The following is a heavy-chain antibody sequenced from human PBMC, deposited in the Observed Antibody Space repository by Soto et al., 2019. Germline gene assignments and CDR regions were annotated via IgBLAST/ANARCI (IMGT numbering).Heavy chain of an antibody. CDR2: IFHSGTT. CDR3: AAKPGWFDP. V-gene: IGHV4-30-2*01. CDR1: GGSISSGSYS. J-gene: IGHJ5*02. Sequence: QLQLQESGSGLVKPSQTLSLTCAVSGGSISSGSYSWSWIRQPPGKGLEWIGYIFHSGTTYYNPSTXXRXTXXADRSKNQFPLKLSSVTAADTAVYYCAAKPGWFDPWGQGTLVTVSS.